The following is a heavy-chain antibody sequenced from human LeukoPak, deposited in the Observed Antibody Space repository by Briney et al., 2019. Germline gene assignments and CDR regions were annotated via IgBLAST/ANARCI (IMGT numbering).Heavy chain of an antibody. CDR2: ISGSGGST. V-gene: IGHV3-23*01. D-gene: IGHD2-2*02. CDR1: GFTFSSYA. Sequence: GGSLRLSCAASGFTFSSYAMSWVRQAPGKGLEWVSAISGSGGSTYYADSVKGRFTISRDNSKNTLYLQMNSLRAEDTAVYYCAKEIVVVPAAIVSYYYYGMDVWGQGTTVTVSS. J-gene: IGHJ6*02. CDR3: AKEIVVVPAAIVSYYYYGMDV.